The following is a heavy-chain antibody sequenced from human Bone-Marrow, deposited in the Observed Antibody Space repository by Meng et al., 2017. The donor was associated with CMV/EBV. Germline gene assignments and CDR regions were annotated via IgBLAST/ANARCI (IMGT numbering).Heavy chain of an antibody. V-gene: IGHV6-1*01. CDR1: GDSVSSNSAA. Sequence: LRLSCAISGDSVSSNSAAWNWIRQSPSRGFEWLGRTYYRSKWYNDYAVSVNSRISINPDTSKKQFSLQLNSVTPEDAAVSYCARQIGYFDYWGQGTLVTVSS. CDR2: TYYRSKWYN. CDR3: ARQIGYFDY. D-gene: IGHD2-21*01. J-gene: IGHJ4*02.